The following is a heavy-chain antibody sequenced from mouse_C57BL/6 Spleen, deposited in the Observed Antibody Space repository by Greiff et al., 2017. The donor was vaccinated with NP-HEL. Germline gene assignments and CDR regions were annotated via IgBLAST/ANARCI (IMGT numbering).Heavy chain of an antibody. D-gene: IGHD2-3*01. J-gene: IGHJ3*01. CDR1: GFTFSDYG. V-gene: IGHV5-17*01. CDR2: ISSGSSTI. CDR3: AREGGYWAWFAY. Sequence: EVKVEESGGGLVKPGGSLKLSCAASGFTFSDYGMHWVRQAPEKGLEWVAYISSGSSTIYYADTVKGRFTISRDNAKNTLFLQMTSLRSEDTAMYYCAREGGYWAWFAYWGQGALVTVSA.